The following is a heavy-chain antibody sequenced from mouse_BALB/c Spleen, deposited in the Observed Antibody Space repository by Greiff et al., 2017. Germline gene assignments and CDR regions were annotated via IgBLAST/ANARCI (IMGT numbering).Heavy chain of an antibody. D-gene: IGHD4-1*01. CDR3: ARDTGTGAMDY. Sequence: EVKLMESGGGLVQPGGSLRLSCATSGFTFTDYYMSWVRQPPGKALEWLGFIRNKANGYTTEYSASVKGRFTISRDNSQSILYLQMNTLRAEDSATYYCARDTGTGAMDYWGQGTSVTVSS. CDR2: IRNKANGYTT. J-gene: IGHJ4*01. V-gene: IGHV7-3*02. CDR1: GFTFTDYY.